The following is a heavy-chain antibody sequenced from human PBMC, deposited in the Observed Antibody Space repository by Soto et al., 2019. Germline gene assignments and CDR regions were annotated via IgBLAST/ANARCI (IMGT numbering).Heavy chain of an antibody. D-gene: IGHD3-10*01. CDR1: GFSLSSSGEG. J-gene: IGHJ4*02. CDR2: IYWDDGK. V-gene: IGHV2-5*02. CDR3: ARRGITMVRGVVISEAPVFYY. Sequence: QITLKESGPTLVKPTQTLTLTCTISGFSLSSSGEGVGWIRQPPGKALEWLALIYWDDGKRYSPSLKSRLTITEDPSKKQVVLTMENMDPVDTATDYCARRGITMVRGVVISEAPVFYYWGQGTLVTVAS.